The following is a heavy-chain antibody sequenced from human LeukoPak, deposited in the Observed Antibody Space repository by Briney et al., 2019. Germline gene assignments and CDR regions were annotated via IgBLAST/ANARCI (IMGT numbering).Heavy chain of an antibody. J-gene: IGHJ4*02. V-gene: IGHV3-48*01. CDR3: ARDHNYAFDD. CDR1: GFPFIEYS. CDR2: IGIDSGNT. D-gene: IGHD1-1*01. Sequence: GGSLRLSCTASGFPFIEYSMNWVRQAPGKGLEWISYIGIDSGNTKYADSVRGRFTISADKAKNSLYLQMNSLRVEDTAVYYCARDHNYAFDDWGQGTLVSVAS.